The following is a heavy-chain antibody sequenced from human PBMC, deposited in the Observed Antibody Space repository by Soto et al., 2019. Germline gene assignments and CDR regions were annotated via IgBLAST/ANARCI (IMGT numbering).Heavy chain of an antibody. CDR1: GDSVSSNSAA. CDR2: TYYRSKWYN. Sequence: PSQTLSLTCAISGDSVSSNSAAWNWIRQSPSRGLEWLGRTYYRSKWYNDYAVSVKSRITINPDASKNQFSLHLNSVTPEDTAVYYCARVTTTVTTNWFAPWGQGXLVTVSS. CDR3: ARVTTTVTTNWFAP. V-gene: IGHV6-1*01. J-gene: IGHJ5*02. D-gene: IGHD4-17*01.